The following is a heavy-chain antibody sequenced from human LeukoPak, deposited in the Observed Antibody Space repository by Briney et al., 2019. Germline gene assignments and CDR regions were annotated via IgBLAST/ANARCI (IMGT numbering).Heavy chain of an antibody. CDR3: XXXXXSSGXXFDY. J-gene: IGHJ4*02. CDR2: IIPIFGTA. D-gene: IGHD3-22*01. CDR1: GGTFSSYA. V-gene: IGHV1-69*05. Sequence: SVKVSCKASGGTFSSYAISWVRQAPGQGLEWMGGIIPIFGTANYAQKFQGRVTITTDESTSTAYMELSSLRSEDTAVYYCXXXXXSSGXXFDYWGQGTLVTVSS.